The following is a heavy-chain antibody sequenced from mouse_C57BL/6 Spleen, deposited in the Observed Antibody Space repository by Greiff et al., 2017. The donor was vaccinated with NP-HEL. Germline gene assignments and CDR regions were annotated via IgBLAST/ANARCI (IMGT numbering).Heavy chain of an antibody. V-gene: IGHV5-17*01. Sequence: EVKLMESGGGLVKPGGSLKLSCAASGFTFSDYGMHWVRQAPEKGLEWVAYISSGSSTIYYADTVKGRFTISRDNAKNTLFLQMTSLRSEDTAMYYCARGYYDYDEYFDVWGTGTTVTVSS. CDR1: GFTFSDYG. D-gene: IGHD2-4*01. CDR2: ISSGSSTI. CDR3: ARGYYDYDEYFDV. J-gene: IGHJ1*03.